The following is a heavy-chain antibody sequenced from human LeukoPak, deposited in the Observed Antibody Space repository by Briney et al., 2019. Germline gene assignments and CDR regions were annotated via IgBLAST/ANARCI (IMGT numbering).Heavy chain of an antibody. CDR1: GFTFSSYA. CDR2: ISAGGGST. CDR3: ATIRGQYCSGGSCYGPDY. D-gene: IGHD2-15*01. J-gene: IGHJ4*02. V-gene: IGHV3-23*01. Sequence: GGSLGLSCAAPGFTFSSYAMSWVRQAPGKGLEWVSGISAGGGSTDYADSVKGRFTISRDSSKNILYLQMNSLRAEDTAVYYCATIRGQYCSGGSCYGPDYWGQGTLVTVSS.